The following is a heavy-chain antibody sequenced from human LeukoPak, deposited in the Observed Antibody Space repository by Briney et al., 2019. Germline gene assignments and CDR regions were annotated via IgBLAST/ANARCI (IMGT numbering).Heavy chain of an antibody. V-gene: IGHV4-39*01. J-gene: IGHJ4*02. Sequence: PSETLSLTCTVSGGSISSSSYYWGWIRQPPGKGLEWIGSIYYSGSTYYSPSLKSRVTISVDTSKNQFSLRLSSVTAADTAVYYCARGWRTPDYWGQGTLVTVSS. D-gene: IGHD6-19*01. CDR1: GGSISSSSYY. CDR2: IYYSGST. CDR3: ARGWRTPDY.